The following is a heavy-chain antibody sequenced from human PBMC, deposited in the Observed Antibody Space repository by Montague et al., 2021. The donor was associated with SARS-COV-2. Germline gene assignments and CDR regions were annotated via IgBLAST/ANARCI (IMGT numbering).Heavy chain of an antibody. CDR3: ARDRGLGVAENFDC. D-gene: IGHD3-10*01. CDR2: MRLSGDS. CDR1: GDAIVSGDYY. V-gene: IGHV4-30-4*01. J-gene: IGHJ4*02. Sequence: TLSLTCTVSGDAIVSGDYYWTWVRQPPGKGLEWIGYMRLSGDSLYNPSLKGRVSISIDTTKNQFSLKLNSVTAADTAVYYCARDRGLGVAENFDCWGQGTLVTVSS.